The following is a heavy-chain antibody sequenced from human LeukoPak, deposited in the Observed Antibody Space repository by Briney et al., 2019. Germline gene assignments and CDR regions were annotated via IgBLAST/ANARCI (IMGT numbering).Heavy chain of an antibody. CDR3: ARGNSSGTVFDH. J-gene: IGHJ4*02. V-gene: IGHV4-59*12. CDR1: GGSISSYY. D-gene: IGHD3-22*01. CDR2: IYYSGST. Sequence: SETLSLTCTVSGGSISSYYWSWIRQPPGKGLEWIGYIYYSGSTNYNPSLKSRVTISVDTSKNQFSLKLSSVTAADTAVYYCARGNSSGTVFDHWGQGTLVTVSS.